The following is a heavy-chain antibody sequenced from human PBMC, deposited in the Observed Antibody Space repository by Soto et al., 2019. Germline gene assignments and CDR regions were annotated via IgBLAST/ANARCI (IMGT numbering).Heavy chain of an antibody. D-gene: IGHD6-13*01. CDR3: ARGGIAGHWFDP. CDR2: IFHSGST. Sequence: QVQLQESGPGLLKPSQTLSLTCNVSGGYINSGGFYWSWIRQHPGKGLEWIGYIFHSGSTLYNPSLNSPVTLPADTSTNQLSLNLRSVTVADTAVYYCARGGIAGHWFDPWGQGTLVTVSS. CDR1: GGYINSGGFY. J-gene: IGHJ5*02. V-gene: IGHV4-31*01.